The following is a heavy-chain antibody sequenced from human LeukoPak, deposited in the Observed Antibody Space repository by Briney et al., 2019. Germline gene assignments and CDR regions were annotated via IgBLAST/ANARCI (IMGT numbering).Heavy chain of an antibody. V-gene: IGHV4-39*01. Sequence: SETLSLTCTVSGGSISNSSYYWGWIRQPPGKGLEWIGNIYYSGTTYYSPSLKSRVTISVDTSKNDFSLKLSSVTAADSAVYYCARQTTHYDFWSRYYSFVDCWGQGTLVTVSS. CDR3: ARQTTHYDFWSRYYSFVDC. CDR1: GGSISNSSYY. D-gene: IGHD3-3*01. J-gene: IGHJ4*02. CDR2: IYYSGTT.